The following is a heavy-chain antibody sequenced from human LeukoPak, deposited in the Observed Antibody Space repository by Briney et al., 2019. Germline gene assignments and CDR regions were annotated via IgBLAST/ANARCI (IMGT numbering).Heavy chain of an antibody. Sequence: SETLSHTCSVSSDSISTHSWSWIRQPAGKRLEWIGHISPSGNTNYNPSLKSRVTMSVDTSKNHFSLKLSSVTAADTAVYYCARRPYWYFDLWGRGTLVTVSS. V-gene: IGHV4-4*07. D-gene: IGHD6-6*01. J-gene: IGHJ2*01. CDR2: ISPSGNT. CDR1: SDSISTHS. CDR3: ARRPYWYFDL.